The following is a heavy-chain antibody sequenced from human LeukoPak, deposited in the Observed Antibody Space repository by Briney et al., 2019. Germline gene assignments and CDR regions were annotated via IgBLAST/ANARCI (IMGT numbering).Heavy chain of an antibody. J-gene: IGHJ4*02. CDR3: ARDAYSYGYYFDY. CDR1: GGTFSSYA. D-gene: IGHD5-18*01. CDR2: IIPIFGTA. Sequence: GASVKVSCKASGGTFSSYAISWVRQAPGQGLEWMGGIIPIFGTANYAQRFQGRVTITADESTSTAYMELSSLRSEDTAVYYCARDAYSYGYYFDYWGRGTLVTVSS. V-gene: IGHV1-69*01.